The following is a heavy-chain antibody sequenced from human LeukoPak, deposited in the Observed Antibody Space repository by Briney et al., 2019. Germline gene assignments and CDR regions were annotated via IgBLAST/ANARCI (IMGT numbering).Heavy chain of an antibody. J-gene: IGHJ4*02. CDR3: AASPPGFWSGYYEY. V-gene: IGHV4-4*07. Sequence: PSETLSLTCIVSGDSISTYYWSWIRQPAGMGLEWIGRIYNTGNTNYKPSLKSRVTMSIDTSKKQFSLQLNSMTAADTAVYYCAASPPGFWSGYYEYWGQGVLVTVSS. CDR1: GDSISTYY. D-gene: IGHD3-3*01. CDR2: IYNTGNT.